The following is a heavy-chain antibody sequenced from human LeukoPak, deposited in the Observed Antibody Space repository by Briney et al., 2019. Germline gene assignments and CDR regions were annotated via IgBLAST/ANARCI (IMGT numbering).Heavy chain of an antibody. CDR3: AKCVGRAAMSAQVYYYLGMDV. CDR2: VSDSGSSA. Sequence: GGSLRLSCAASRFTFSGYAMSWVRQTPGKGLEWVSAVSDSGSSAYYADSVKGRFTISRDNSKNTLYLQMNSLSAEDTAVYYCAKCVGRAAMSAQVYYYLGMDVWGQGTMVTVSS. D-gene: IGHD5-18*01. CDR1: RFTFSGYA. J-gene: IGHJ6*02. V-gene: IGHV3-23*01.